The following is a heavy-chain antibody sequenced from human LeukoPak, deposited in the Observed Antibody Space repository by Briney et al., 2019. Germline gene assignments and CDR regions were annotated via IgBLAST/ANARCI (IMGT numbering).Heavy chain of an antibody. J-gene: IGHJ3*02. D-gene: IGHD4-17*01. CDR1: GFTFSAYA. Sequence: GGSLRLSCTASGFTFSAYAMMWVRQAPGKGPEWVSAIRGGDGSAFYADSVKGRFTISRDNSKYTLFLQMNSLRAEDTAVYYCARDPNGDHIGAFDTWGPGTMVTVSS. V-gene: IGHV3-23*01. CDR3: ARDPNGDHIGAFDT. CDR2: IRGGDGSA.